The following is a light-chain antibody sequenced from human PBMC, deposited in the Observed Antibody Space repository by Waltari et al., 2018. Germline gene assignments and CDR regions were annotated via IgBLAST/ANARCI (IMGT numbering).Light chain of an antibody. J-gene: IGLJ2*01. Sequence: QSALTQPASVSGSPGQSITISCTGTSSDVGNYILLSWYQQYPGKAPKLLIYEVNKGPAGVSNRFSGSKSGNTASLTISGLQTEDEADYYCCSYAGSSTMIFGGGTKVTVL. CDR2: EVN. V-gene: IGLV2-23*02. CDR1: SSDVGNYIL. CDR3: CSYAGSSTMI.